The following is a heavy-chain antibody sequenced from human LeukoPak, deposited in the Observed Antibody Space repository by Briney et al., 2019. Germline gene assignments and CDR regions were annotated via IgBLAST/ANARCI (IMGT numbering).Heavy chain of an antibody. Sequence: ASVKVSCKASGYTFTGYYMHWVRQAPGQGLEWMGWINPNSGGTNYAQKFQGRVTMTRDTSISTAYMELSRLRSDDTAVYYCARVYYDSSGYTVSAFDIWSQGTMVTVSS. CDR2: INPNSGGT. V-gene: IGHV1-2*02. J-gene: IGHJ3*02. CDR1: GYTFTGYY. D-gene: IGHD3-22*01. CDR3: ARVYYDSSGYTVSAFDI.